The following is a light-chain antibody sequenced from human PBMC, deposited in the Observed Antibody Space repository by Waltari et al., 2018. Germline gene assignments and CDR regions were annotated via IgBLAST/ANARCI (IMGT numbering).Light chain of an antibody. CDR2: MAS. J-gene: IGKJ2*01. CDR3: QQYSSFST. CDR1: QSVGTW. V-gene: IGKV1-5*03. Sequence: DIQMTQSPSTLSASVGDRVTISCRASQSVGTWFAWYQQKPGIAPKLLIYMASSLESGVPSRFSGSGSGTEFTLTISSLQPDDFATYSCQQYSSFSTFGQGTKVDI.